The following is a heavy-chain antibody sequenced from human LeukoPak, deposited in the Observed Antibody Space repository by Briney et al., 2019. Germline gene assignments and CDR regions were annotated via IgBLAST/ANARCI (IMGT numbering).Heavy chain of an antibody. CDR1: GGTFSSYA. V-gene: IGHV1-2*04. Sequence: GSSVKVSCKASGGTFSSYAISWVRQAPGQGLEWMGWINPNSGGTNYAQKFQGWVTMTRDTSISTAYMELSRLRSDDTAVYYCARAPYYDSSGYLDAFDIWSQGTMVTVSS. CDR3: ARAPYYDSSGYLDAFDI. CDR2: INPNSGGT. J-gene: IGHJ3*02. D-gene: IGHD3-22*01.